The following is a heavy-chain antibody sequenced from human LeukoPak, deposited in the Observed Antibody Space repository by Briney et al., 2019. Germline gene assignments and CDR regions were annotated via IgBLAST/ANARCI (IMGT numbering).Heavy chain of an antibody. Sequence: GGSLRLSCAASGFTSSSYWMHWVRQAPGKGLVWVSRINSDGSSTSYADSVKGRFTISRDNAKNTLYLQMNSLRAEDTAVYYCARERYSRGWYSGADYWGQGTLVTVSS. J-gene: IGHJ4*02. D-gene: IGHD6-19*01. V-gene: IGHV3-74*01. CDR3: ARERYSRGWYSGADY. CDR1: GFTSSSYW. CDR2: INSDGSST.